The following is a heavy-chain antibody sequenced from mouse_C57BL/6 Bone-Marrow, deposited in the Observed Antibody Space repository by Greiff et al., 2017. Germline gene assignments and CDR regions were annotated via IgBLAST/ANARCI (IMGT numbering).Heavy chain of an antibody. D-gene: IGHD1-1*01. CDR3: ARWGYYVTSYEAY. J-gene: IGHJ3*01. CDR2: LYPRSGTP. V-gene: IGHV1-81*01. CDR1: GYTFTSYG. Sequence: QVQLQQSGAELARPGASVKLSCKASGYTFTSYGISWVKQRTGQGLEWIGELYPRSGTPYSNEKFKGKATLTVDKSSSTAYMELRSLTSEESAVYFCARWGYYVTSYEAYWGQGSLVTVSA.